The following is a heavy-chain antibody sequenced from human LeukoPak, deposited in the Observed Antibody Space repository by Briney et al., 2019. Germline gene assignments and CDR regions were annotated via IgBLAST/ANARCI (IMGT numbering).Heavy chain of an antibody. CDR2: IYYSGST. V-gene: IGHV4-59*01. CDR1: GGSISSYY. J-gene: IGHJ4*02. Sequence: SETLSLTCTVSGGSISSYYWSWIRQPPGKGLEWIGYIYYSGSTNYNPSLKSRVTISVDTSKNQFSLKLSSVTAADTAVYYCARGPKGRSYYYDSSGYPYPFDYWGQGTLVTVSS. D-gene: IGHD3-22*01. CDR3: ARGPKGRSYYYDSSGYPYPFDY.